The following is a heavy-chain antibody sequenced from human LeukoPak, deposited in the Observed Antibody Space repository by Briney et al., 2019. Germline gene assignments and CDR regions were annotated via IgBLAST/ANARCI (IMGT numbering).Heavy chain of an antibody. Sequence: GESLKISCKGSGYRFTSYWIGWVRQMPGKGLEWMGIIYPGDSDTRYSPSFQGQVPISADKSISTAYLQWSSLKASDTAMYYCARRATGTTLPYYFDYWGQGTLVTVSS. CDR2: IYPGDSDT. CDR1: GYRFTSYW. V-gene: IGHV5-51*01. CDR3: ARRATGTTLPYYFDY. D-gene: IGHD1-1*01. J-gene: IGHJ4*02.